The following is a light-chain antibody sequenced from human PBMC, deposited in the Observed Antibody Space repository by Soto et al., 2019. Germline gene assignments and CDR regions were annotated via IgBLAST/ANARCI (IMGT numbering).Light chain of an antibody. Sequence: QSALTQPRSVSGSPGQSVTISCTGTSSDVGGYNYVSWYQQHPGKAPKLMIYDVSKRPSEVPDRFSGSKSGNTASLTISGLQAEDEADYYCCSYAGSYVVFGGVTKLTVL. J-gene: IGLJ2*01. CDR3: CSYAGSYVV. CDR2: DVS. CDR1: SSDVGGYNY. V-gene: IGLV2-11*01.